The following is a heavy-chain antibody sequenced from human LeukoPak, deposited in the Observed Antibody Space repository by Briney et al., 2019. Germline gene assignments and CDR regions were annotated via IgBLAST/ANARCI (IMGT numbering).Heavy chain of an antibody. Sequence: GGSLRLSCAASGFSFSSYWMSWVRQAPGKGLEWVANIKQDGSEKNYVDSVKGRFTISRDNGKNSLYLQMNSLRAEDTAVYYCARYNWNDNRPYFFDCWGQGTLVTVSS. J-gene: IGHJ4*02. CDR1: GFSFSSYW. CDR3: ARYNWNDNRPYFFDC. D-gene: IGHD1-1*01. CDR2: IKQDGSEK. V-gene: IGHV3-7*03.